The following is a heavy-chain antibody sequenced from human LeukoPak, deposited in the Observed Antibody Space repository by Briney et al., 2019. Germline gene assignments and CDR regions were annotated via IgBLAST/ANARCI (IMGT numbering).Heavy chain of an antibody. J-gene: IGHJ4*02. CDR2: IKQDGSEK. CDR3: ARAGWYSSGWNPFDY. V-gene: IGHV3-7*01. Sequence: GGSLRLSCAASGFTFSSYWMSWVRQAPGKGLEWVANIKQDGSEKNYVDSVKGRFTISRDNAKSSLYLQMNSLRAEDTAVYYCARAGWYSSGWNPFDYWGQGTLVTVSS. D-gene: IGHD6-19*01. CDR1: GFTFSSYW.